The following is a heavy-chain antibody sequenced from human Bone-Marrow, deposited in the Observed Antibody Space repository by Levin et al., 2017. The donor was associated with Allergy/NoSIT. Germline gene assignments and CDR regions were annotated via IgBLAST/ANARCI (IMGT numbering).Heavy chain of an antibody. Sequence: GGSLRLSCEASGFTFSSYAMTWVRQAPGKGLEWVSTIGGSGSITYSADSVKGRFTISRDNSKNTVHLQMNSLRAEDTAVYYCAKRLLQREFDYWGQGTLVTVSS. CDR1: GFTFSSYA. J-gene: IGHJ4*02. V-gene: IGHV3-23*01. CDR2: IGGSGSIT. CDR3: AKRLLQREFDY. D-gene: IGHD1-26*01.